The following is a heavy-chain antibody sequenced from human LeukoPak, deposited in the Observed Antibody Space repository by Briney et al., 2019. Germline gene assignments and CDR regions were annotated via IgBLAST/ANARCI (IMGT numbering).Heavy chain of an antibody. CDR1: GYSISSGYY. D-gene: IGHD2-15*01. V-gene: IGHV4-38-2*01. J-gene: IGHJ6*03. CDR2: INHSGST. CDR3: ARGGRIVAEGSYYYYMDV. Sequence: SETLFLTCAVSGYSISSGYYWGWIRQPPGKGLEWIGEINHSGSTYYNPSLKSRVTISVDTSKNQFSLKLSSVTAADTAVYYCARGGRIVAEGSYYYYMDVWGKGTTVTVSS.